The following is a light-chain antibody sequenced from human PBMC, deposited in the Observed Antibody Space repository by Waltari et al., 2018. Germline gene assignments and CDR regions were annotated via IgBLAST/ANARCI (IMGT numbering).Light chain of an antibody. CDR1: SSDVGSYNL. CDR3: CSYAGSSTFNVV. J-gene: IGLJ2*01. V-gene: IGLV2-23*03. Sequence: QSALTQPASVSGSPGQSITLSCTGTSSDVGSYNLVSWYQQHPGKAPNLMIYEGSKRPSGFSNRFSGSKSGNTASLTISGLQAEDEADYYCCSYAGSSTFNVVFGGGTKLTVL. CDR2: EGS.